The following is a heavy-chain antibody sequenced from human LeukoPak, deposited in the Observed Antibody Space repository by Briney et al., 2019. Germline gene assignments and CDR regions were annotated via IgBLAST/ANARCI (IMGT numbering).Heavy chain of an antibody. CDR3: AIGYCSGGSCPKNLYYFDY. CDR2: INPNSGGT. J-gene: IGHJ4*02. D-gene: IGHD2-15*01. CDR1: GSTFTGYY. Sequence: ASVKVSCKASGSTFTGYYMHWVRQAPGQGLEWMGWINPNSGGTNYAQKFQGRVTITADESTSTAYMELSSLRSEDTAVYYCAIGYCSGGSCPKNLYYFDYWGQGTLATVSS. V-gene: IGHV1-2*02.